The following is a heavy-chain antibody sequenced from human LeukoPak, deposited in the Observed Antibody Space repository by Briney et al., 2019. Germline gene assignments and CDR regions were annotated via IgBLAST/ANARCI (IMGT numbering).Heavy chain of an antibody. J-gene: IGHJ6*02. CDR3: ARDQGLIDPPPYGLDV. V-gene: IGHV1-69*04. Sequence: SVKVSCKASGGTFNNYALTWVRQAPGQGLEWMGRIIPTLDITIYEQKFQGRVTITADRSTSTAYIELSSLSSEDTAVYYCARDQGLIDPPPYGLDVWGQGTTVTVSS. CDR1: GGTFNNYA. D-gene: IGHD3-16*01. CDR2: IIPTLDIT.